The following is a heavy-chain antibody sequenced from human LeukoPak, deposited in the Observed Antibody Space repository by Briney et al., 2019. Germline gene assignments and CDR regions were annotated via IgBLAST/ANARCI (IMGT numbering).Heavy chain of an antibody. D-gene: IGHD2-2*01. Sequence: ASVKVSCKASGYTFTNYGISWVRQAPGQGLEWMGWISAYNGDTNYAQNLQDRVTMTTDTSTSTAYMELRSLRSDDTAVYYCARTRVRGAFDIWGQGTMVTVSS. CDR2: ISAYNGDT. CDR3: ARTRVRGAFDI. CDR1: GYTFTNYG. J-gene: IGHJ3*02. V-gene: IGHV1-18*01.